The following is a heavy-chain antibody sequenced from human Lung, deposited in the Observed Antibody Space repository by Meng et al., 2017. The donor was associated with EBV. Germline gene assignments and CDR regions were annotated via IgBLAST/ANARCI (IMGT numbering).Heavy chain of an antibody. J-gene: IGHJ4*02. V-gene: IGHV4-59*08. CDR1: GGSTSSYY. Sequence: QLQGLGLRLVKPSETLSLTCTVSGGSTSSYYWSWIRQPPGKGLEWIGHIYYSGSTNYNPSLKSRVTISVDTSKNQFSLKLSSVTATDTAVYYCARQSGYFNYWGQGTLVTVSS. D-gene: IGHD3-10*01. CDR3: ARQSGYFNY. CDR2: IYYSGST.